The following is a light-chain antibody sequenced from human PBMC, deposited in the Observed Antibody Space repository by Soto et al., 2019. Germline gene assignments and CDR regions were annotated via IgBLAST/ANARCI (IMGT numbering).Light chain of an antibody. CDR1: QAISNY. Sequence: DIQMTQSPSFLSASVGDRVTITCRASQAISNYLNWYQQKPGKAPNLLIFGAKTLQSGVPSRFSGSESGTEFTLTISSLQPDDFATYYCQQYGSYSWTFGQGTKVAIK. CDR3: QQYGSYSWT. CDR2: GAK. J-gene: IGKJ1*01. V-gene: IGKV1-17*01.